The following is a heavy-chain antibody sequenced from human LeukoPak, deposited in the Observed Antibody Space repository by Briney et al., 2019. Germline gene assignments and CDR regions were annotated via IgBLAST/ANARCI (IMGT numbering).Heavy chain of an antibody. CDR1: GFTFSSYA. V-gene: IGHV3-23*01. Sequence: GGSLRLSCTASGFTFSSYAMSWVRQAPGKGLEWVSTISGRGNDIHYADSVKGRFTISRDNSKNTLYLQMNSLRAEDTAVYYCARDRAPGIAAAGRAAQHWGQGTLVTVSS. CDR3: ARDRAPGIAAAGRAAQH. D-gene: IGHD6-13*01. J-gene: IGHJ1*01. CDR2: ISGRGNDI.